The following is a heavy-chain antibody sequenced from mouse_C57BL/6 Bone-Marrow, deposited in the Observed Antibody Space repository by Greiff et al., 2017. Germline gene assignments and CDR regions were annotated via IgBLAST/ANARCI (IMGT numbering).Heavy chain of an antibody. CDR2: IYPGDGDT. CDR3: ARGDLGDY. V-gene: IGHV1-82*01. D-gene: IGHD3-1*01. CDR1: GYAFSSSW. J-gene: IGHJ4*01. Sequence: QVQLKESGPELVKPGASVKISCKASGYAFSSSWMNWVKQRPGKGLEWIGRIYPGDGDTNYNGKFKGKATLTADKSSSTAYMQLSSLTSEDSAVYFCARGDLGDYWGQGTSVTVSS.